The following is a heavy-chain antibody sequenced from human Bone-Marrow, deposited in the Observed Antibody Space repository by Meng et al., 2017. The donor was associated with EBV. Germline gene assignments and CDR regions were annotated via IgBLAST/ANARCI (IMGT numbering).Heavy chain of an antibody. CDR3: AREQGVHGYPHPYFDY. Sequence: QVQVLQSGCGLRKAGASVKVSCKASGYTFTSYAMNWVRQAPGQGLEWMGGVTPVFDTVNYAQKFQGRLTVTADKSTNTVYMELSGLRSEDTAVYYCAREQGVHGYPHPYFDYWGQGTLVTVSS. J-gene: IGHJ4*02. D-gene: IGHD5-24*01. V-gene: IGHV1-69*06. CDR2: VTPVFDTV. CDR1: GYTFTSYA.